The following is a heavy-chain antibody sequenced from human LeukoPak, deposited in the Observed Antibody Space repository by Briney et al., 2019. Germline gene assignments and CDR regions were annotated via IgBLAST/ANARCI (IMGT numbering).Heavy chain of an antibody. CDR3: ASLSYCSSTSCYVGYFDY. Sequence: PSETLSLTCTVSGGSISSYYWSWIRQPPGKGLEWIGYIYYSGSTNYNPSLKSRVTISVDTSKNQFALKLSSVTAADTAVYYCASLSYCSSTSCYVGYFDYWGQGTLVTVSS. D-gene: IGHD2-2*01. V-gene: IGHV4-59*08. CDR2: IYYSGST. CDR1: GGSISSYY. J-gene: IGHJ4*02.